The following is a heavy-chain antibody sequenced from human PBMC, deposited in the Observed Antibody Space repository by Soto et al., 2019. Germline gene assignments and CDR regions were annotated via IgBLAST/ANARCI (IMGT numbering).Heavy chain of an antibody. CDR1: GYTFTSYG. Sequence: ASVKVSCKASGYTFTSYGISWVRQAPGQGLEWMGWISAYNGNTNYAQKLQGRVTMTTDTSTSTAYMELRSLRSDDTAVYYCARDGGPPYSSGWYPQQYFQHWGQGTLVTVSS. D-gene: IGHD6-13*01. CDR2: ISAYNGNT. CDR3: ARDGGPPYSSGWYPQQYFQH. V-gene: IGHV1-18*01. J-gene: IGHJ1*01.